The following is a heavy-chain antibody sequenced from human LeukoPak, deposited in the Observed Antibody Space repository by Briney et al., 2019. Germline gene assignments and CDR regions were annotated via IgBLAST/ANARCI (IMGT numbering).Heavy chain of an antibody. CDR3: AGYGTRQPFDY. V-gene: IGHV4-34*01. CDR2: INHSGST. J-gene: IGHJ4*02. D-gene: IGHD1-1*01. Sequence: PSETLSLTCAVYGGSFSGYYWSWIRQPAGKGLEWIGEINHSGSTNYNPSLKSRVTISVDTSKNQFSLKLSSVTAADTAVYYCAGYGTRQPFDYWGQGTLVTVSS. CDR1: GGSFSGYY.